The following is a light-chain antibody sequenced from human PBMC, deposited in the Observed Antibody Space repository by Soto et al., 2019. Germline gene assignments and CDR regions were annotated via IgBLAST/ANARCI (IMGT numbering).Light chain of an antibody. CDR2: KAS. CDR1: QSISSW. J-gene: IGKJ1*01. Sequence: DIQMTQSPSSLSASVGERVTITCRASQSISSWLAWYQQKPGKAPKLLIYKASSLKGGVPSRFSGSGSGTEFTLTISSLQPDDFATYYCQQYNTYSWTFGQGTKVDIK. V-gene: IGKV1-5*03. CDR3: QQYNTYSWT.